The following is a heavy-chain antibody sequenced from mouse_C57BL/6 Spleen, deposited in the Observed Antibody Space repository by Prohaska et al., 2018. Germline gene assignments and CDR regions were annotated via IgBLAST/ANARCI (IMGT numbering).Heavy chain of an antibody. J-gene: IGHJ4*01. CDR2: IDPSDSYT. CDR1: GYTFTSYW. Sequence: QVQLQQPGAELVMPGASVKLSCKASGYTFTSYWMHWVKQRPGQGLEWIGEIDPSDSYTNYNQKFKGKATLTVGKSSSTAYMQLSSLTSEDSAVYYCARTYSHYGDYYAMDYWGQGTSVTVSS. CDR3: ARTYSHYGDYYAMDY. V-gene: IGHV1-69*01. D-gene: IGHD2-5*01.